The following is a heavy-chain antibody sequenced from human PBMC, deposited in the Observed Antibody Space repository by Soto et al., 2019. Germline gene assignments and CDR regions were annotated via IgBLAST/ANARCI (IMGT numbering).Heavy chain of an antibody. D-gene: IGHD1-26*01. CDR1: CFTFSSNY. CDR3: ARGGDGSSFDY. Sequence: GGSLRLSCPASCFTFSSNYINWVRQAPGKGLEWVSVIYSGGSTDYADSVKGRFTISRDNSKNTLYLQMNSLRAEDTAVYYCARGGDGSSFDYWGQGTLVTVSS. V-gene: IGHV3-53*01. J-gene: IGHJ4*02. CDR2: IYSGGST.